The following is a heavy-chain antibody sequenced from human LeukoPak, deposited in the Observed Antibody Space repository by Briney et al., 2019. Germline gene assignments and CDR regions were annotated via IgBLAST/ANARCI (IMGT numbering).Heavy chain of an antibody. D-gene: IGHD2-15*01. CDR1: GYIFSNYG. CDR2: ISNYDGRT. CDR3: ARDLGYYCSGGSCYPYYYYGMDV. V-gene: IGHV1-18*01. J-gene: IGHJ6*02. Sequence: ASVKVSCKASGYIFSNYGISWVRQAPGQGLECMGWISNYDGRTNFAQNFQGRVTLTTNTSTSAAYMELRTLRSDDTAVYYCARDLGYYCSGGSCYPYYYYGMDVWGQGTTVTVSS.